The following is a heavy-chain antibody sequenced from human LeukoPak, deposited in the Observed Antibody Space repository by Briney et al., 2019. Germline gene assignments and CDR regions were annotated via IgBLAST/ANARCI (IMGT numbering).Heavy chain of an antibody. CDR2: IYPGDSDT. CDR3: AWSVSGATFDY. D-gene: IGHD6-19*01. J-gene: IGHJ4*02. V-gene: IGHV5-51*01. CDR1: GYSFTTYW. Sequence: GESLKISCKGSGYSFTTYWIAWVRQTPGKGLEWMGIIYPGDSDTRYSPSFQGQVTISADKSMRVAYLQWTSLKASDTAMYYSAWSVSGATFDYWGQGTLVTVSS.